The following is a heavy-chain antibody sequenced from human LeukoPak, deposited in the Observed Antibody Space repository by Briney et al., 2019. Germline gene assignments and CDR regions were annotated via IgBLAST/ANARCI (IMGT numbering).Heavy chain of an antibody. Sequence: TGGSLRLSCAASGFTFRRYAMTWVRQAPGKGLEWVSGINGGGSTTCYADSVKGRFTISRDSSNNTLNLQMNSLRAEDTAIYYCARRTADYYFDYWGQGTLVPVSS. V-gene: IGHV3-23*01. D-gene: IGHD1-14*01. CDR1: GFTFRRYA. J-gene: IGHJ4*02. CDR3: ARRTADYYFDY. CDR2: INGGGSTT.